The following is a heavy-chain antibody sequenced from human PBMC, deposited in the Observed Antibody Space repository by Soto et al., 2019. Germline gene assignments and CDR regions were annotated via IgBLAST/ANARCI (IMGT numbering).Heavy chain of an antibody. CDR1: GGSISSSTYY. Sequence: QLQLQESGPGLVKPSETLSLTCTVSGGSISSSTYYWGWIRQPPGKGLEWIGMIYYSGSAYYNPCLTSRVTISIDTSKNQFSLRLSSVTAADTAVYYCARHGVDYGDYASYYYYGMEVWGRGTTVTVSS. CDR3: ARHGVDYGDYASYYYYGMEV. D-gene: IGHD4-17*01. V-gene: IGHV4-39*01. J-gene: IGHJ6*02. CDR2: IYYSGSA.